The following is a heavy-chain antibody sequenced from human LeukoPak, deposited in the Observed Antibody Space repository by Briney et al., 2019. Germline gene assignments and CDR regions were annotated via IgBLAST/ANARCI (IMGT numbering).Heavy chain of an antibody. D-gene: IGHD3-3*01. CDR2: IYPGDSDT. Sequence: GESLKISCKGSGYSFTSYWIGWVRQMPGKGLEWMGIIYPGDSDTRYSPSFQGQVTISADKSISTAYLQWSSLKASDTAMYYCARQYYDFWSGSTRGAFDIWGQGTMVTVSS. CDR3: ARQYYDFWSGSTRGAFDI. J-gene: IGHJ3*02. CDR1: GYSFTSYW. V-gene: IGHV5-51*01.